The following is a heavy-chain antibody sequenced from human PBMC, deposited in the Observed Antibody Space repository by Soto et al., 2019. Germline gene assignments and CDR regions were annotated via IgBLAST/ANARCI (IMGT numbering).Heavy chain of an antibody. D-gene: IGHD2-8*01. J-gene: IGHJ4*01. V-gene: IGHV3-33*01. Sequence: QVQLVESGGGVVQPGGSLRLSCAASGFTFGTYAMHWVRQAPGKGLEWVAVIYYDGSNRYYGDAVKGRFTISRDNSKSTLYLQMSGLRAEDTAVYYCARAFCTNGVCYYFFDYWGHGTLVTVSS. CDR2: IYYDGSNR. CDR3: ARAFCTNGVCYYFFDY. CDR1: GFTFGTYA.